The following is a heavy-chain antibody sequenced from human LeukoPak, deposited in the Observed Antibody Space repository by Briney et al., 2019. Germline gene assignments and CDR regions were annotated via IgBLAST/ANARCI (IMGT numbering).Heavy chain of an antibody. D-gene: IGHD6-13*01. CDR3: ARAGLGYSSSWDYYYYMDV. J-gene: IGHJ6*03. V-gene: IGHV1-2*02. CDR1: GYTFTSYA. Sequence: RASVKVSCKASGYTFTSYAMNWVRQAPGQGLEWMGWINPNSGGTNYAQRFQGRVTMTRDTSISTVYMELSRLRSDDTAVYYCARAGLGYSSSWDYYYYMDVWGKGTTVTVSS. CDR2: INPNSGGT.